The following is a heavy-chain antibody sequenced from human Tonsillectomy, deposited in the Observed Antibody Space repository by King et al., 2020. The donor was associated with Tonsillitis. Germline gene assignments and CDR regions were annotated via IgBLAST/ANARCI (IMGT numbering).Heavy chain of an antibody. CDR3: ARRGAFSEQQLTGWFDP. V-gene: IGHV3-33*08. CDR1: GFTFSSYG. Sequence: QVQLVESGGGVVQPGRSLRLSCAASGFTFSSYGMHWVRQAPGKGLEWVAVIWYDGSNKYYADSVKGRFTISRDNSKNTLYLQMNSLRAEDTAIYYCARRGAFSEQQLTGWFDPWGQGTLVTVSS. J-gene: IGHJ5*02. D-gene: IGHD6-13*01. CDR2: IWYDGSNK.